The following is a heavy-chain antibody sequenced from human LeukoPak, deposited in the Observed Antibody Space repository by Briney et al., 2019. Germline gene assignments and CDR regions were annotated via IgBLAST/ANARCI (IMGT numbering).Heavy chain of an antibody. CDR1: GFTFSAYA. V-gene: IGHV3-23*01. D-gene: IGHD4-17*01. Sequence: GGSLRLSCTASGFTFSAYAMMWVRQAPGKGPESVSAIRGGGGSAFYADSVKGRFTISRDKSKHTLLLQMDSLRAEDTAVYYCARDPNGDYIGAFDMWGPGTMVTVS. J-gene: IGHJ3*02. CDR3: ARDPNGDYIGAFDM. CDR2: IRGGGGSA.